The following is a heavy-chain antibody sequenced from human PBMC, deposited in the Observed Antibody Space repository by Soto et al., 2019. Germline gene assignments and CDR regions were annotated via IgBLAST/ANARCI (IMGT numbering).Heavy chain of an antibody. D-gene: IGHD5-18*01. J-gene: IGHJ4*02. CDR2: NRNKVNSYAT. V-gene: IGHV3-73*02. CDR1: GFTFSDSA. CDR3: TRRRDWTALDPLDY. Sequence: EVQLVESGGGLVQPGGSLKLSCAASGFTFSDSAMHWVRQASGKGLEWVGRNRNKVNSYATAYAASVKGRFTISRDDSMNTAYLQMNSLKPEDTAVYYCTRRRDWTALDPLDYWGQGTLVTVSS.